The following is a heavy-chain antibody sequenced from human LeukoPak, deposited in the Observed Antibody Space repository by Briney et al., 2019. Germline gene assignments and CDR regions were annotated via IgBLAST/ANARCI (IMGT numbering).Heavy chain of an antibody. CDR1: GFTFSSSW. CDR3: AKAGFPDFWSGYGELYYMDV. CDR2: ISGSGGST. J-gene: IGHJ6*03. Sequence: GGSLRLSCVVSGFTFSSSWMSWVRQAPGKGLEWVSAISGSGGSTYYADSVKGRFTISRDNSKNTLYLQMNSLRAEDTAVYYCAKAGFPDFWSGYGELYYMDVWGKGTTVTVSS. D-gene: IGHD3-3*01. V-gene: IGHV3-23*01.